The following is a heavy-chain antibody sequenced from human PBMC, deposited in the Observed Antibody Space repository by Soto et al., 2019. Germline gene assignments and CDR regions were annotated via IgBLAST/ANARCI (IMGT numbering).Heavy chain of an antibody. D-gene: IGHD5-12*01. J-gene: IGHJ6*02. CDR2: ISHDASIK. CDR3: AKSRIVATINFVYYGMDV. CDR1: GFMFSAYW. Sequence: GGSLRLSCAASGFMFSAYWMSWVRQAPGKGLEWVALISHDASIKYYGESVKGRFTISRDNSKNTLSLQMNSLRVEDTAVYYCAKSRIVATINFVYYGMDVWGQGTTVTVSS. V-gene: IGHV3-30*18.